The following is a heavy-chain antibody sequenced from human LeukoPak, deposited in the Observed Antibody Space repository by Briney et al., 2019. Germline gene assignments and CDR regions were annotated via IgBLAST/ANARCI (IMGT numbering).Heavy chain of an antibody. Sequence: GASVEVSCKASGYTFASYYMHWVRQAPGQGLEWMGIINPSGGSTSYAQKFQGRVTMTRDTSTSTVYMELSSLRSEDTAVYYCARVGGNYYDSSGFDYWGQGTLVTVSS. V-gene: IGHV1-46*01. CDR1: GYTFASYY. CDR2: INPSGGST. CDR3: ARVGGNYYDSSGFDY. D-gene: IGHD3-22*01. J-gene: IGHJ4*02.